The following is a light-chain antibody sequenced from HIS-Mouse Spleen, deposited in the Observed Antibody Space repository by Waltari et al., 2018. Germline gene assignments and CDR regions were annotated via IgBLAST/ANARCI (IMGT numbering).Light chain of an antibody. J-gene: IGLJ3*02. Sequence: SYELTQPPSVSVSPGQTARITCSGDALPKQYAYWYQQKPGQAPVLVIYKDSGRPSGIPERFSGASSGTTVTLTIIGVQAEDEADYYCQSADSSGTGWVFGGGTKLTVL. CDR2: KDS. CDR1: ALPKQY. CDR3: QSADSSGTGWV. V-gene: IGLV3-25*03.